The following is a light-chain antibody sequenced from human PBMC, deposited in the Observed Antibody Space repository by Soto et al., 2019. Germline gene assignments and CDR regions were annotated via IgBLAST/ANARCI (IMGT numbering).Light chain of an antibody. V-gene: IGLV2-23*01. J-gene: IGLJ1*01. CDR1: SSDVVIYNL. CDR2: EGS. Sequence: QSVLTQPASVSGSPGQSITISCTGTSSDVVIYNLVSWYQQHPGKAPKLMIYEGSKRPSGVSNRFSGSKSGNTASLTISGLQAEDEADYYCCSYATSSTYVFGTGTKLTVL. CDR3: CSYATSSTYV.